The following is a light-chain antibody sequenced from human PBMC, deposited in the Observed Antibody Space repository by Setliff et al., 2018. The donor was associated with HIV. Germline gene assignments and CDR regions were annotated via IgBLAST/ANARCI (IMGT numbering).Light chain of an antibody. J-gene: IGLJ1*01. CDR1: SSDVGGYNY. Sequence: QSVLTQPASVSGSPRQSITISCTGTSSDVGGYNYVSWYQQHPGKAPKLIIYEVRNRPSGVSNRFSGSKSGNTASLTISGLQAEDEADYYCSSYASSNTLPFGTGTKVTVL. V-gene: IGLV2-14*01. CDR3: SSYASSNTLP. CDR2: EVR.